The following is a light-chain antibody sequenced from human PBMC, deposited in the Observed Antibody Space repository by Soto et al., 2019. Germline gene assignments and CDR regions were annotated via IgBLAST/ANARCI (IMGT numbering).Light chain of an antibody. Sequence: EIVMTQSPATLSVSAGERATLSCRASQSVRSNLAWYQQKPGQASRLLIYGASTRATGIPARFSGSGSGTEFTLTISSLQSEDFAVYYCQQYNSWPPWTFGQGTKVEMK. V-gene: IGKV3-15*01. J-gene: IGKJ1*01. CDR2: GAS. CDR3: QQYNSWPPWT. CDR1: QSVRSN.